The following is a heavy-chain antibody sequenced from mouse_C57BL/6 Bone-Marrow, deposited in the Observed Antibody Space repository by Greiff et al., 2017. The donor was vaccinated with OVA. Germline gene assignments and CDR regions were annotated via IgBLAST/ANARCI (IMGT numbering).Heavy chain of an antibody. Sequence: EVKLQESGGDLVKPGGSLKLSCAASGFTFSSYGMSWVRQTPDKRLEWVATISSGGSYTYYPDSVKGRFTISRDNAKNTLYLQMSSRQSEDTAMYYYARHYYDYLDYWGQGTTLTVSS. CDR1: GFTFSSYG. J-gene: IGHJ2*01. CDR3: ARHYYDYLDY. CDR2: ISSGGSYT. D-gene: IGHD2-4*01. V-gene: IGHV5-6*01.